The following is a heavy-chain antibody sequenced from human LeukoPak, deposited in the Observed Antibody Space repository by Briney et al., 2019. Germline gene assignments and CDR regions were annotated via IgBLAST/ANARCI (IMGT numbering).Heavy chain of an antibody. CDR3: PRVDIYGDPTYFDY. CDR1: GYTFTNYY. CDR2: INPSGGST. D-gene: IGHD4-17*01. V-gene: IGHV1-46*03. Sequence: ASVKVSCKASGYTFTNYYIHWVRQAPGQGFEWMGIINPSGGSTNYLQKFQGRVTMTRDTSTSTVYMELSSLRSEDTAVYYCPRVDIYGDPTYFDYWGQGTLVTVSS. J-gene: IGHJ4*02.